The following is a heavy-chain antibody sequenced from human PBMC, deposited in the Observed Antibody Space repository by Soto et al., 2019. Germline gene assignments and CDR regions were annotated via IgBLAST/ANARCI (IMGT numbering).Heavy chain of an antibody. J-gene: IGHJ4*02. D-gene: IGHD3-10*01. CDR2: ISGDGINT. Sequence: ESGGAVVQPGRSLRLSCAASGFNFGFFGMHWVRQAPGKGLEWVAFISGDGINTHYADSVRGRFTLSRDYSKKTMYLQMDTLREDDTALYCARGNLSFDFDSWGQGTLVTVSS. CDR3: RGNLSFDFDS. V-gene: IGHV3-30*03. CDR1: GFNFGFFG.